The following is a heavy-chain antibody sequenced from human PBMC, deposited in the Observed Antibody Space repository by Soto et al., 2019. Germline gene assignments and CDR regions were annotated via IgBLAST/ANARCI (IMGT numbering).Heavy chain of an antibody. J-gene: IGHJ6*04. CDR1: GGTFGRYT. CDR2: IIPILETA. D-gene: IGHD3-10*01. Sequence: QVQLVQSGAEVKKPGSSVKVSCKASGGTFGRYTLSWVRQAPGQGLEWMGWIIPILETANYARRFQGRLTSTADTSTGTAYMDLIGLKSDDTGVYYCARGGKLGGDLDVWGKGTPVTVSS. V-gene: IGHV1-69*08. CDR3: ARGGKLGGDLDV.